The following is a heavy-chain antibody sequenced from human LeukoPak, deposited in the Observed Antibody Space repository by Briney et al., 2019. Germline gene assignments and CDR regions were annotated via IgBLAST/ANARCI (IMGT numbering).Heavy chain of an antibody. Sequence: GGSLRLSCEGSGFTFSDYWMGWVRQAPGKGLEWVANIIKDGSDKYYVDSVKGRFSISRDNAKNSVYLQMSGLRAEDTAVYYCTRELWPADYWGQGILVTVSS. CDR1: GFTFSDYW. CDR2: IIKDGSDK. J-gene: IGHJ4*02. D-gene: IGHD3-16*01. V-gene: IGHV3-7*01. CDR3: TRELWPADY.